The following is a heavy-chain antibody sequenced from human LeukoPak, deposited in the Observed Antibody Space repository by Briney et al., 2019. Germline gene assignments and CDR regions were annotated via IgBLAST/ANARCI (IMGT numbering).Heavy chain of an antibody. Sequence: SGGSLRLSCAASGFTFSDYYMSWFRQAPGKGLEWVSYISSSGSTIYYADSVKGRFTISRDNAKNSLYLQMNSLRAEDTAVYYCARGPRLRYFDWLFDYWGQGTLVTVSS. CDR3: ARGPRLRYFDWLFDY. CDR1: GFTFSDYY. J-gene: IGHJ4*02. D-gene: IGHD3-9*01. CDR2: ISSSGSTI. V-gene: IGHV3-11*01.